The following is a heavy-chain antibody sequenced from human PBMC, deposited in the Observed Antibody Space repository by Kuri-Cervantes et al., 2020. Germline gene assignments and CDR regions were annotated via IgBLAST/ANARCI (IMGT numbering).Heavy chain of an antibody. CDR1: GFTFSSYW. CDR2: IREDGGVK. J-gene: IGHJ3*02. V-gene: IGHV3-7*01. CDR3: ARDRGEFLEWFPPIIDAFDI. Sequence: GESLKISCEASGFTFSSYWMSWVRQAPGKGLQWVANIREDGGVKKYVDSVKGRFTLSRDNGKNSVYLQMDSLRADDTAVYYCARDRGEFLEWFPPIIDAFDIWGQGTMVTVSS. D-gene: IGHD3-3*01.